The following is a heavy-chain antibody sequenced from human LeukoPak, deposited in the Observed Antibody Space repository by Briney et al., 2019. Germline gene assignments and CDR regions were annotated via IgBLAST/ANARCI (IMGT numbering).Heavy chain of an antibody. J-gene: IGHJ3*02. CDR2: IYDSGST. D-gene: IGHD2-2*01. CDR3: ARSRRPTAMYAFDI. V-gene: IGHV4-59*01. CDR1: GGSMSTYY. Sequence: PSETLSLTCSVSGGSMSTYYWSWIRQPPGKGLEWIGYIYDSGSTGYNPPLKSRVTISADTSKNQFSLKLSSVSAADTAIYYCARSRRPTAMYAFDIWGQGTMVTVSS.